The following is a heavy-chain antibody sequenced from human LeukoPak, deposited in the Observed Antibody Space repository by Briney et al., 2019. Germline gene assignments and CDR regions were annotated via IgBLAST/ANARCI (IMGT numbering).Heavy chain of an antibody. V-gene: IGHV3-7*03. CDR2: IKQDGSET. J-gene: IGHJ5*02. CDR1: GFSFGTYW. D-gene: IGHD3-10*01. Sequence: GGSLRLSCAASGFSFGTYWMTWVRQAPGKGLEWVANIKQDGSETYYVDSVKGRFTISRDNAKNSLYLQMNSLRAEDTAVYYCAKGYYASGSYGWFDTWGQVTLVTVSS. CDR3: AKGYYASGSYGWFDT.